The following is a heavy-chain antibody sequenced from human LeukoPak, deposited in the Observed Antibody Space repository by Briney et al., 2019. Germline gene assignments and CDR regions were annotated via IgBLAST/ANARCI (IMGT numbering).Heavy chain of an antibody. Sequence: SSETLSLTCTVSGVFNSSGGYLCSWIRRHPAEGLEWNGYIYYNGITHYNQALKRRVTISVDTSKSQFSLKLSSVTAADTAVYYCARDVMGLYYYGSGTTSTKKYYYYGMDVWGKGTTVTVSS. CDR1: GVFNSSGGYL. D-gene: IGHD3-10*01. V-gene: IGHV4-31*03. CDR2: IYYNGIT. CDR3: ARDVMGLYYYGSGTTSTKKYYYYGMDV. J-gene: IGHJ6*04.